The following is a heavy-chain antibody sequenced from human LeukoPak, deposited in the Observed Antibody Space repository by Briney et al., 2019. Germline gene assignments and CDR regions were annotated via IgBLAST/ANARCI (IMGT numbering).Heavy chain of an antibody. CDR2: IYTSGST. CDR1: GGSISSGCYY. Sequence: SQTLSPTCTLSGGSISSGCYYWSWIRHPAGKGLEWIGRIYTSGSTNYNPSLKSRVTISVDTSKNQFSLKLSSVTAADTAVYYCARSRYGVLDYWGQGTLVTVSS. V-gene: IGHV4-61*02. D-gene: IGHD4-17*01. J-gene: IGHJ4*02. CDR3: ARSRYGVLDY.